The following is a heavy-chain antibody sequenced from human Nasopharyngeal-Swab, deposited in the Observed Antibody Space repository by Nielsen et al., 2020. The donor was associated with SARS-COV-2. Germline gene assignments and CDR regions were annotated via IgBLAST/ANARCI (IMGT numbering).Heavy chain of an antibody. CDR3: ARAHYGGTYYYYYGMDV. Sequence: GESLKISCAASGFTFSDYYMAWIRQAPGKGLEWLSYISTSGTSTDSADSVKGRFTISRENAKNSLYLQMNSLRAGDTAVYYCARAHYGGTYYYYYGMDVWGQGTTVTVSS. CDR1: GFTFSDYY. CDR2: ISTSGTST. V-gene: IGHV3-11*06. D-gene: IGHD4-23*01. J-gene: IGHJ6*02.